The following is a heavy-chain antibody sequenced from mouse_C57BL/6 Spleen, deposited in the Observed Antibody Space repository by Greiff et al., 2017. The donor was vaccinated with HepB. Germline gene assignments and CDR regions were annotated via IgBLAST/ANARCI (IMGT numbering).Heavy chain of an antibody. D-gene: IGHD1-1*01. V-gene: IGHV5-9*01. Sequence: EVMLVESGGGLVKPGGSLKLSCAASGFTFSSYTMSWVRQTPEKRLEWVATISGGGGNTYYPDSVKGRFTISRDNAKNTLYLQMSSLRSEDTALYYCARQVTTVVARYFGVWGTGTTVTVSS. J-gene: IGHJ1*03. CDR3: ARQVTTVVARYFGV. CDR1: GFTFSSYT. CDR2: ISGGGGNT.